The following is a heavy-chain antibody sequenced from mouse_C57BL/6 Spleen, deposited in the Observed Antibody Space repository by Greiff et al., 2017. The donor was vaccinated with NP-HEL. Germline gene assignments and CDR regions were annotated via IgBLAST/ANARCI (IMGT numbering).Heavy chain of an antibody. CDR3: ARSLSNYGGN. Sequence: QVQLQQPGAELVMPGASVKLSCKASGYTFTSYWMHWVKQRPGQGLEWIGEIDPSDSYTNYNQKFKGKSTLTVDKSSSTAYMQLSSLTSEDSAVYYCARSLSNYGGNWGQGTTLTVSS. CDR1: GYTFTSYW. CDR2: IDPSDSYT. V-gene: IGHV1-69*01. D-gene: IGHD2-5*01. J-gene: IGHJ2*01.